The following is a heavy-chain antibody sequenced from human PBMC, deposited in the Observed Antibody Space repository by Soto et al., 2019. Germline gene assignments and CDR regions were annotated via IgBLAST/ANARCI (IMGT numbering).Heavy chain of an antibody. CDR2: INGGNGIT. CDR1: GYTFSNSG. D-gene: IGHD3-3*01. V-gene: IGHV1-3*01. J-gene: IGHJ5*02. Sequence: ASVKVSCKTSGYTFSNSGIHWVRQAPGKRLEWMGWINGGNGITKYSQKFQGRVTITRDTSASTAYMELSSLTSEDTAVYYCAKDFWSGSNWFDPWG. CDR3: AKDFWSGSNWFDP.